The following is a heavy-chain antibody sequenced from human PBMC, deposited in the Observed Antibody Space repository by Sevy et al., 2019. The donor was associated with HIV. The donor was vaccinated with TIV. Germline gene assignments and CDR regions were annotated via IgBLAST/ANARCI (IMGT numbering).Heavy chain of an antibody. CDR1: GGTFSSYA. V-gene: IGHV1-69*06. D-gene: IGHD6-19*01. CDR2: IIPIFGTA. J-gene: IGHJ6*03. CDR3: ARAEGAAVAGGYYYYYMDV. Sequence: SSVKVSCKASGGTFSSYAISWVRQAPGQGLEWMGGIIPIFGTANYAQKFQGRVTITADKSTSTAYMELSSLRSEDTAGYYCARAEGAAVAGGYYYYYMDVWGKGTTVTVSS.